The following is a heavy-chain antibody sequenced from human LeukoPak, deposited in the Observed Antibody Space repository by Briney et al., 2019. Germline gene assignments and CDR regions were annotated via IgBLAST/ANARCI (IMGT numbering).Heavy chain of an antibody. J-gene: IGHJ4*02. Sequence: ASVKVSYKASGYTFTGYYMHWVRQAPGQGLEWMGWINPNSGGTNYAQKFQGRVTMTRDTSISTAYMELSRLRSDDTAVYYCARDRGSGSYFGLEIDYWGQGTLVTVSS. CDR3: ARDRGSGSYFGLEIDY. CDR1: GYTFTGYY. V-gene: IGHV1-2*02. CDR2: INPNSGGT. D-gene: IGHD1-26*01.